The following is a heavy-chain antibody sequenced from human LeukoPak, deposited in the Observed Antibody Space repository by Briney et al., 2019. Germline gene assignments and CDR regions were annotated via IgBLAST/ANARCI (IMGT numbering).Heavy chain of an antibody. Sequence: GASVKVSCKASGYTFTGYYMNWVRQAPGQGLEWMGRINPNTGGTNYAQNFQGSVTMTRDTSITTVYMELSRLRSDDTAVYYCARVGDGLNDGFDIWGQGTMSPSLQ. CDR2: INPNTGGT. CDR1: GYTFTGYY. CDR3: ARVGDGLNDGFDI. J-gene: IGHJ3*02. D-gene: IGHD5-24*01. V-gene: IGHV1-2*06.